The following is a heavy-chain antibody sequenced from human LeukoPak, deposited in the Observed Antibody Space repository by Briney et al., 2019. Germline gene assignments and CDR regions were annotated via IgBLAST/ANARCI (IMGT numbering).Heavy chain of an antibody. D-gene: IGHD6-13*01. CDR3: AKGPKQLLVGSRGYYFDY. V-gene: IGHV3-30*02. Sequence: GGSPRLSCAASGFTFSSYVMHWVRQAPGKGLEWVAFIRYDGSNKYYADSVKGRFTISRDNSKNTLYLQMNSLRAEDTAVYYCAKGPKQLLVGSRGYYFDYWGQGTLVTVSS. J-gene: IGHJ4*02. CDR1: GFTFSSYV. CDR2: IRYDGSNK.